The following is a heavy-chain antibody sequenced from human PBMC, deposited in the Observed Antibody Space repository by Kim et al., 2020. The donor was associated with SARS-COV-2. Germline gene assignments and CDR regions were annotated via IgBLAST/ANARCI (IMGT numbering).Heavy chain of an antibody. D-gene: IGHD2-8*01. CDR3: ARGRYCTNAICRTDAMDV. Sequence: SETLSLTCTVSSGSISSSSHYWGWIRQPPGKGLEWIGSIYYSGSTYYNPSLKSRVTISVDTSKNQFSLKLSPVTAADTALYRCARGRYCTNAICRTDAMDVWGQGTTVTVSS. CDR1: SGSISSSSHY. J-gene: IGHJ6*02. V-gene: IGHV4-39*01. CDR2: IYYSGST.